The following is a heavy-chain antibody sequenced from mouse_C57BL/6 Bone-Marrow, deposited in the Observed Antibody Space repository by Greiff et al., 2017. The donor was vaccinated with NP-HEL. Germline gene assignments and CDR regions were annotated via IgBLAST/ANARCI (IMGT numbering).Heavy chain of an antibody. D-gene: IGHD2-4*01. Sequence: VQLQQSGAELARPGASVKLSCKASGYTFTSYGISWVKQRTGQGLEWIGEIYPRSGNTYYNEKFKGKATLTADKSSSTAYMEIRSLTSEDSAVYFCARSGDYGAWFAYWGQGTLVTVSA. J-gene: IGHJ3*01. V-gene: IGHV1-81*01. CDR2: IYPRSGNT. CDR1: GYTFTSYG. CDR3: ARSGDYGAWFAY.